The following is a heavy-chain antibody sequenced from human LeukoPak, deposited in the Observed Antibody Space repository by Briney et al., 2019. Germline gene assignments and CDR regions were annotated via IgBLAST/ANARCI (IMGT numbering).Heavy chain of an antibody. CDR3: ARGDLDTVTTQRGFHSAS. CDR1: GGSISSYY. CDR2: IYYSGST. D-gene: IGHD4-17*01. V-gene: IGHV4-59*12. Sequence: SETLSLTCTVSGGSISSYYWSWIRQPPGKGLEWIGYIYYSGSTNYNPSLKGRVTISVDTSKNQFSLKLSTVTAADTAVYYCARGDLDTVTTQRGFHSASWGQGPLVTVSS. J-gene: IGHJ4*02.